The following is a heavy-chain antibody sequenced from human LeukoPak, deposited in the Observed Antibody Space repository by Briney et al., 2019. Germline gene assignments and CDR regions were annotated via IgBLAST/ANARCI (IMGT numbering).Heavy chain of an antibody. CDR3: ARDGYYDSSGYYGHFDY. CDR2: ISVYNGNT. D-gene: IGHD3-22*01. V-gene: IGHV1-18*01. J-gene: IGHJ4*02. Sequence: ASVKVSCKASGYTFTNYGIIWVRQAPGQGLEWMGWISVYNGNTNYAQKLQGRVTMTTDTSTNTAYMELRSLTSDDTAVYYCARDGYYDSSGYYGHFDYWGQGTLVTVSS. CDR1: GYTFTNYG.